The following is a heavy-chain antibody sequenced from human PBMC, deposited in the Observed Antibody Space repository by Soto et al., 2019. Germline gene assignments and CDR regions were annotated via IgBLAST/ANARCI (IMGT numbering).Heavy chain of an antibody. Sequence: QTGGSLRLSCAASGFTFSSYAMSWVRQAPGKGLEWVSAISGSGGSTYYADSVKGRFTISRDNSKNTLYLQMNSLRAEDTAVYYCAKSWSSFEYYFDYWGQGTLVTVSS. CDR3: AKSWSSFEYYFDY. J-gene: IGHJ4*02. CDR1: GFTFSSYA. D-gene: IGHD3-10*01. CDR2: ISGSGGST. V-gene: IGHV3-23*01.